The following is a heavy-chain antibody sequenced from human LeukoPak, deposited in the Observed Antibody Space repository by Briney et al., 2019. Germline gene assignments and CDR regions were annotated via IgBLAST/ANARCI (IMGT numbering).Heavy chain of an antibody. CDR1: GGSFSGYY. CDR2: INHSGST. Sequence: SQTMSLTCAIYGGSFSGYYWSRIREPPGNGLEWIGEINHSGSTNYNPSLKSRFNISVDTSKNQFSLKLSSVTAADTAVYYCARRCGARRPAPGPVVPAARYFDYWGQGTLVTVSS. J-gene: IGHJ4*02. CDR3: ARRCGARRPAPGPVVPAARYFDY. D-gene: IGHD2-2*01. V-gene: IGHV4-34*01.